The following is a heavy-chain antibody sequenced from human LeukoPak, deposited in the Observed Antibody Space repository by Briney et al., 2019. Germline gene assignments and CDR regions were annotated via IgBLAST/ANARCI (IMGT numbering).Heavy chain of an antibody. CDR2: IYTSGST. Sequence: PSETLSLTCTVSGGSISSYYWSWIRQPAGKGLEWIGRIYTSGSTNYNPSLKSRVTISVDKSKNQFSLKLSSVTAADTAVYYCASLVVVPAAIAGWFDPWGQGTLVTVSS. CDR1: GGSISSYY. V-gene: IGHV4-4*07. CDR3: ASLVVVPAAIAGWFDP. J-gene: IGHJ5*02. D-gene: IGHD2-2*01.